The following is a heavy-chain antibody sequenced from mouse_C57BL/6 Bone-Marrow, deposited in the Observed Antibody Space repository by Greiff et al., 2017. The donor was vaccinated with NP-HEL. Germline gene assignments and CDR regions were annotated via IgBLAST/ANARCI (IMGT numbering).Heavy chain of an antibody. D-gene: IGHD1-1*01. V-gene: IGHV1-61*01. Sequence: QVHVKQPGAELVRPGSSVKLSCKASGYTFTSYWMDWVKQRPGQGLEWIGNIYPSDSETHYNQKFKDKAILTVDKSSSTAYMQLSSLTSEDSAVYYCARDYYGSSPFAYWGQGTLVTVSA. CDR3: ARDYYGSSPFAY. CDR2: IYPSDSET. CDR1: GYTFTSYW. J-gene: IGHJ3*01.